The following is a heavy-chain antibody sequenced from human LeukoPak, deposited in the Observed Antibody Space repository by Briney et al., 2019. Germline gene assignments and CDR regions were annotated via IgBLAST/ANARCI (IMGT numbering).Heavy chain of an antibody. CDR3: AVSAAALFDP. D-gene: IGHD6-6*01. Sequence: SETLSLTCAIYGGSFSGYFWRWFRQPPGKGLEWIGEINRSGSTNYNSSLSLKSRVTISVDTSKNQFSLKLSSVTAADTAVYYCAVSAAALFDPWGQGTLVTVSS. CDR1: GGSFSGYF. J-gene: IGHJ5*02. V-gene: IGHV4-34*01. CDR2: INRSGST.